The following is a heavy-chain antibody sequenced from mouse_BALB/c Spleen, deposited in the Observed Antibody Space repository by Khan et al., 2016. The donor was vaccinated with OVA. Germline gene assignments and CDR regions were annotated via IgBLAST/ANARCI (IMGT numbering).Heavy chain of an antibody. J-gene: IGHJ2*01. Sequence: VQLKESGPGLVKPSQSLSLTCTVTAYSITSDYAWTWIRQFPGNKLEWMGYISYSGSPSYNPSLKSRISITRDTSKNQFFLQLISVTTEDTATYYCGCIRCYYRYSFFDYWGQGTTLTVSS. CDR2: ISYSGSP. CDR3: GCIRCYYRYSFFDY. CDR1: AYSITSDYA. V-gene: IGHV3-2*02. D-gene: IGHD2-14*01.